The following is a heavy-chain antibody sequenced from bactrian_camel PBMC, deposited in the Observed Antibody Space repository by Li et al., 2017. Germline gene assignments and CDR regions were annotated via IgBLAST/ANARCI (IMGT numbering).Heavy chain of an antibody. CDR1: GHTYSTDC. CDR3: AAGCTEVWSDYVVTETDFAY. CDR2: IDNHGKT. D-gene: IGHD4*01. Sequence: QVQLVESGGGSVQAGGSLRLTCAASTFGHTYSTDCMAWFRQAPGKKREGVAGIDNHGKTSYSKSVNGRFIISKDDAKNTLYLQMNSLQPDDTAMYYCAAGCTEVWSDYVVTETDFAYWGQGTQVTVS. V-gene: IGHV3S53*01. J-gene: IGHJ6*01.